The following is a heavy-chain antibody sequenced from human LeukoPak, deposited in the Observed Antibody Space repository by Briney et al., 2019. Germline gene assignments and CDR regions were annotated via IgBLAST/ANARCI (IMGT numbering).Heavy chain of an antibody. Sequence: ASVKVSCKASGYTLTGYYMHWVRQAPGQGLEWMGWMNPNSGDTNHAQKFQGRVTMTRDTSISTAYMELSRLRSDDTAVYYCARDWGAYYYESGTLSHFDYWGQGTLVTVSS. CDR1: GYTLTGYY. V-gene: IGHV1-2*02. CDR2: MNPNSGDT. D-gene: IGHD3-10*01. CDR3: ARDWGAYYYESGTLSHFDY. J-gene: IGHJ4*02.